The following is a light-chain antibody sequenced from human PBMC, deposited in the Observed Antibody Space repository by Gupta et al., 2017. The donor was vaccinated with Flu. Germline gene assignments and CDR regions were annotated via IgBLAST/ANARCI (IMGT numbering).Light chain of an antibody. J-gene: IGLJ2*01. CDR2: DVT. V-gene: IGLV2-11*01. CDR3: CSFAGSDTLV. CDR1: TSDIGAYDY. Sequence: QSALTQPRSVSGSPGQSVTISCTGSTSDIGAYDYVSWFQQHPGKAPKLIIYDVTKRSAGVPARFSGSKSANTASLTISALQAEDEADYHCCSFAGSDTLVFGGGTKLTVL.